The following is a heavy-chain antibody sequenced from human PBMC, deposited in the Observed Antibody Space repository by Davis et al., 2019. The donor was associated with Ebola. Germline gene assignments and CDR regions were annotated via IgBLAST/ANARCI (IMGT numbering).Heavy chain of an antibody. CDR2: IKQDGSEK. CDR3: ARDMSTVTTGWFDP. Sequence: GGSLRLSCAASGFTFSSYWMSWVRQAPGKGLAWVANIKQDGSEKYYVDSVKGRFTISRDNAKNSLYLQMNSLRAEDTAVYYCARDMSTVTTGWFDPWGQGTLVTVSS. J-gene: IGHJ5*02. V-gene: IGHV3-7*01. CDR1: GFTFSSYW. D-gene: IGHD4-17*01.